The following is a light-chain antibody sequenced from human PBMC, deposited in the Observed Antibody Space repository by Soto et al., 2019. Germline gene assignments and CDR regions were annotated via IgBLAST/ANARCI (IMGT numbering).Light chain of an antibody. CDR3: MQALQTPPT. Sequence: DIVMTQSPLSLPVTPGEPASISCRSSQSLLYSNGYNYLDWYLQKPGQSPQLLIYLGSNRASGVPDRFSGSGSCTDFTLKISRVEAEDVGVYYCMQALQTPPTFGGGTKVEIK. V-gene: IGKV2-28*01. CDR2: LGS. CDR1: QSLLYSNGYNY. J-gene: IGKJ4*01.